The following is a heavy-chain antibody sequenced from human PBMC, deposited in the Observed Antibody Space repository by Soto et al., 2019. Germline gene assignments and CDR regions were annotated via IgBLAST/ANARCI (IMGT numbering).Heavy chain of an antibody. CDR3: ALGGIVVTGNWFDP. CDR2: ISQDGSDK. D-gene: IGHD3-22*01. CDR1: GFTFSSYA. Sequence: QVRLVESGGGVVQPGRSLRLSCAASGFTFSSYAMHWVRQAPGKGLEWVAVISQDGSDKHYVDSVKGRFTISRDNSKNTLYLQVNSLRAEDTAVYYCALGGIVVTGNWFDPWGQGILVTVSS. V-gene: IGHV3-30*03. J-gene: IGHJ5*02.